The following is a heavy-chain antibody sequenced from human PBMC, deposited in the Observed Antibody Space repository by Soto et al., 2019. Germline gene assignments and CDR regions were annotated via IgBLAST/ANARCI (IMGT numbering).Heavy chain of an antibody. CDR2: MNPNSGNT. D-gene: IGHD2-8*01. Sequence: PGESLKISCKGSGYTFTSYDINWVRQATGQGLEWMGWMNPNSGNTGYAQKFQGRVTMTRNTSISTAYMELSSLRSEDTAVYYCAREVSYWFDPWGQGTLVTVS. CDR1: GYTFTSYD. CDR3: AREVSYWFDP. V-gene: IGHV1-8*01. J-gene: IGHJ5*02.